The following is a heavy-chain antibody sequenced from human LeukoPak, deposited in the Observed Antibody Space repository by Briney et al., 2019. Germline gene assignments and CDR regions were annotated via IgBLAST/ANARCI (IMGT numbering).Heavy chain of an antibody. CDR1: GCTFGDYA. CDR2: IRNRIHGRTS. D-gene: IGHD4-17*01. V-gene: IGHV3-49*04. Sequence: GGSLRLSCTSFGCTFGDYAISWVRQAPGKGLEWVGFIRNRIHGRTSVYAASVEGRFTISRDDSESVAYLQMNSLKTEDTAVYFCARGGVNDHGDGQYFEHWGQGTLVTVSS. J-gene: IGHJ1*01. CDR3: ARGGVNDHGDGQYFEH.